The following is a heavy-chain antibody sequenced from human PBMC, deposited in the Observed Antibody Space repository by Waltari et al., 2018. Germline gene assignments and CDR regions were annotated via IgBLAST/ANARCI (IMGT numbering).Heavy chain of an antibody. CDR1: GFTFSSYA. V-gene: IGHV3-23*03. CDR2: IYSGGST. J-gene: IGHJ4*02. Sequence: EVQLLESGGGLVQPGGSLRLSCAASGFTFSSYAMSWVRQAPGKGLEWVSVIYSGGSTYYADSVKGRFTSSRDNSKNTLYLQMNSLRAEDTAVYYCAKELGEFDYWGQGTLVTVSS. CDR3: AKELGEFDY.